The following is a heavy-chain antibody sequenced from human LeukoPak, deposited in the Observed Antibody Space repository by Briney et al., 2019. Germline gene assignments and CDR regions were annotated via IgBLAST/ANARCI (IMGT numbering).Heavy chain of an antibody. D-gene: IGHD1-26*01. CDR1: GFTFDDYA. CDR3: AKDFIVGATISAFDI. J-gene: IGHJ3*02. Sequence: GGSLRLSCAASGFTFDDYAMHWVRQAPGKGLEWVSGISWNSGSIGYADSMKGRFTISRDNAKNSLYLQMNSLRAEDTALYYCAKDFIVGATISAFDIWGQGTMVTVSS. V-gene: IGHV3-9*01. CDR2: ISWNSGSI.